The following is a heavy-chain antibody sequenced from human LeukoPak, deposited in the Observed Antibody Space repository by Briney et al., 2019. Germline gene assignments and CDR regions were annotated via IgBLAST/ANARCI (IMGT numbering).Heavy chain of an antibody. Sequence: GGSLRLSCAASGFTFSSYWMNWARQAPGKGLEWVSSISSSSSYIYYADSVKGRFTISRDNAKNSLYLQMNSLRAEDTAVYYCARDFHGDTYIFDYWGQGTLVTVSS. CDR1: GFTFSSYW. CDR3: ARDFHGDTYIFDY. D-gene: IGHD7-27*01. V-gene: IGHV3-21*01. J-gene: IGHJ4*02. CDR2: ISSSSSYI.